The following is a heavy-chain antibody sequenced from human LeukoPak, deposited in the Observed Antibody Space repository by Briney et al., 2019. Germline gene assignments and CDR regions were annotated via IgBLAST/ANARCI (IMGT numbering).Heavy chain of an antibody. J-gene: IGHJ4*02. V-gene: IGHV3-74*01. CDR2: IISDGSST. D-gene: IGHD3-3*01. CDR3: AGALVGVASFDY. Sequence: GGSLRLSCAASGFTFSSYWMHWVRQAPGQGLVWVSRIISDGSSTSYADSVKGRFTISRDKAKNTLYMQMNSLRAEDTAVYYCAGALVGVASFDYWGQGTLVTVSS. CDR1: GFTFSSYW.